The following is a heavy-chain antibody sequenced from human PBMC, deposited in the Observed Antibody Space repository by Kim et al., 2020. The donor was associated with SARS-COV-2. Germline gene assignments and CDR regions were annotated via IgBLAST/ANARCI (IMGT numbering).Heavy chain of an antibody. CDR2: DT. CDR3: ARHYTGYFDY. V-gene: IGHV5-51*01. J-gene: IGHJ4*02. D-gene: IGHD3-10*01. Sequence: DTRYSPSFHGQVTISADKSISTAYLQWSSLKASDAAMYYCARHYTGYFDYWGQGTLVTVSS.